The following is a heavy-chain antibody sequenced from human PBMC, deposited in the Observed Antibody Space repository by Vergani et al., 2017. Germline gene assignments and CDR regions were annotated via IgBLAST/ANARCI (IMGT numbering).Heavy chain of an antibody. J-gene: IGHJ5*02. V-gene: IGHV4-34*01. D-gene: IGHD2-15*01. CDR2: INHSGST. CDR1: GGSFSGYY. Sequence: QVQLQESGPGLLKPSETLSLTCAVYGGSFSGYYWSWIRQPPGKGLEWIGEINHSGSTNYNPSLKSRVTISVDTSKNQFSLKLSSVTAADTAVYYCARGARSGYCSGGSCYSGRYNWFDPWGQGTLVTVSS. CDR3: ARGARSGYCSGGSCYSGRYNWFDP.